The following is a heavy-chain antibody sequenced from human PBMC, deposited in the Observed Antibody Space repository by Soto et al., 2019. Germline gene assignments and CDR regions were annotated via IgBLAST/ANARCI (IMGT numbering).Heavy chain of an antibody. Sequence: GASVKVSCKASGGTFSSYAISWVRQASGQGLEWMGGIIPIFGTANYAQKFQGRVTITADESTSTAYMELSSLRSEDTAVYYCARGAARRRVAAFDIWGQGTMVTVSS. J-gene: IGHJ3*02. D-gene: IGHD6-6*01. CDR2: IIPIFGTA. CDR1: GGTFSSYA. CDR3: ARGAARRRVAAFDI. V-gene: IGHV1-69*13.